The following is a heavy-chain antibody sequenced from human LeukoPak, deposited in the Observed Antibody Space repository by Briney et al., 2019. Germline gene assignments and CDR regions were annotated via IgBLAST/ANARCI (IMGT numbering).Heavy chain of an antibody. Sequence: GGSLRLSCAASGFTFSSYSMNWVRQAPGKGLEWVSSISSSSSYIYYADSVKGRFTISRDNAKNSLYLQMNSLRAEDTAVYDCARGTSHMGDYWGQGTLVTVSS. CDR1: GFTFSSYS. J-gene: IGHJ4*02. CDR3: ARGTSHMGDY. V-gene: IGHV3-21*01. CDR2: ISSSSSYI. D-gene: IGHD1-26*01.